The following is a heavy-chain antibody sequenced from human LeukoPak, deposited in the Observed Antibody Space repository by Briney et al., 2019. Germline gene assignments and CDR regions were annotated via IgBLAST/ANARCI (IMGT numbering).Heavy chain of an antibody. CDR2: VSYSGST. V-gene: IGHV4-59*08. Sequence: SETLSLTCTVSGGYINGYYWSWIRQPPGKGLEWIGYVSYSGSTNYNPSLKSRVSISVDTSKNQFSLNLSSLTAADTAVFYCARHGGGWSFDYWGQGTLTTVSS. CDR1: GGYINGYY. CDR3: ARHGGGWSFDY. D-gene: IGHD6-19*01. J-gene: IGHJ4*02.